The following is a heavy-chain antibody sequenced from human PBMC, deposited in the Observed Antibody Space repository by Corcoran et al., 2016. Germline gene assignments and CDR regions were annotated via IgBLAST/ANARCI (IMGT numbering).Heavy chain of an antibody. CDR3: ARADYDFWSGYYSHYYYGMDV. V-gene: IGHV3-74*01. Sequence: EVQLVESGGGLVQPGGSLRLSCAASGFTFSSYWMHWVRQAPGKGLVWVSRINSDGSSTSYADSVKGRFTISRDNAKNTLYLQMNSLRAEDTAVYYCARADYDFWSGYYSHYYYGMDVWGQGTTVTVSS. J-gene: IGHJ6*02. D-gene: IGHD3-3*01. CDR2: INSDGSST. CDR1: GFTFSSYW.